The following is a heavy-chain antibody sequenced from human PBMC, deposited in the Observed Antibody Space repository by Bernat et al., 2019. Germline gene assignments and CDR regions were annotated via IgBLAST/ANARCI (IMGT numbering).Heavy chain of an antibody. Sequence: EVQLVESGGDLVEPGGSLRLSCAASGFTFRNAWMIWVRQAPGKGLEWVGLIKSKADGETIDYAAPVKDRFFISRDDSKDTLFLQMNSLKTEDTAVYYCTADSPLLGCGELDYWGQGTLVTVSS. V-gene: IGHV3-15*01. CDR2: IKSKADGETI. CDR3: TADSPLLGCGELDY. D-gene: IGHD3-10*01. CDR1: GFTFRNAW. J-gene: IGHJ4*02.